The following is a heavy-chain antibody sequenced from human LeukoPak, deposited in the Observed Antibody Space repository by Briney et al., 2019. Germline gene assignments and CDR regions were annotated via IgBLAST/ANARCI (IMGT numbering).Heavy chain of an antibody. J-gene: IGHJ4*02. D-gene: IGHD2-8*01. CDR2: IKADGVFT. V-gene: IGHV3-30*02. Sequence: GGSLRLSCEGSGFAFNVFGMHWIRQAPGKGLEWVAFIKADGVFTNYAEAVKGRFTISRDNSDNTVFLQMESVRPDDTAVYYCARKLMSSRRFEYWGQGTLVTVSS. CDR3: ARKLMSSRRFEY. CDR1: GFAFNVFG.